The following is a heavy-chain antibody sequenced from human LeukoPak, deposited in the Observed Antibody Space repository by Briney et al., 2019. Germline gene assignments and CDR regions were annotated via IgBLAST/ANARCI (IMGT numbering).Heavy chain of an antibody. Sequence: GGSLRLSCAASGFTFSSYAMHWVRQAPGKGLEWVSYISSSGSTIYYADSVKGRFTISRDNAKNSLFLQMNNLRADDTAVYFCARGYCSGTSCYMFDSWGQGTRVTVSS. D-gene: IGHD2-2*02. CDR1: GFTFSSYA. J-gene: IGHJ4*02. V-gene: IGHV3-48*03. CDR2: ISSSGSTI. CDR3: ARGYCSGTSCYMFDS.